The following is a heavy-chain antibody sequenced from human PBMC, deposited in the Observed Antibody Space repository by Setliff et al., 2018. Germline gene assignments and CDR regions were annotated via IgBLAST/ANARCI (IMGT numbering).Heavy chain of an antibody. CDR1: GFTFDSHA. CDR2: ISASGGGT. J-gene: IGHJ4*02. D-gene: IGHD1-7*01. Sequence: GGSLRLSCAASGFTFDSHAVAWVRQAPGKGLEWVSGISASGGGTYYPDSVKGRFSISRDNSKNMLYLEVNSLRAEDTAVYYCVRRELQLRRYFDFWGQGTLVTVSS. V-gene: IGHV3-23*01. CDR3: VRRELQLRRYFDF.